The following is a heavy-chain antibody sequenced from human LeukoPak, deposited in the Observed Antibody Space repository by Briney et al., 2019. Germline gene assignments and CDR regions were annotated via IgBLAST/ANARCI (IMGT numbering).Heavy chain of an antibody. CDR3: VRGGESTWS. CDR2: INNDGSGT. J-gene: IGHJ5*02. Sequence: PGGSLRLSCAASGFTFSSYWMHWVRQAPGKGPVWVSRINNDGSGTTYADSEKGRFTISRDDAKNTLYLQMNSLRAEDTAVYYCVRGGESTWSWGQGTLVTVSS. CDR1: GFTFSSYW. V-gene: IGHV3-74*01. D-gene: IGHD2-15*01.